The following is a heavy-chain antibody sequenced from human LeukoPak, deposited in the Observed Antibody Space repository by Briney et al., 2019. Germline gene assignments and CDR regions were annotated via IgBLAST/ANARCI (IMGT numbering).Heavy chain of an antibody. CDR3: AREDVVLVNAVRYYYYGMDV. J-gene: IGHJ6*02. Sequence: ASVKVSCKASGYNFISYYMHWVRQAPGQGLEWMGIINPSGGSTSYAQKFQDRVTMTRDTSTSTVYMELSSLKSEGTAVYYCAREDVVLVNAVRYYYYGMDVWGQGTTVTVSS. CDR2: INPSGGST. D-gene: IGHD2-21*01. V-gene: IGHV1-46*01. CDR1: GYNFISYY.